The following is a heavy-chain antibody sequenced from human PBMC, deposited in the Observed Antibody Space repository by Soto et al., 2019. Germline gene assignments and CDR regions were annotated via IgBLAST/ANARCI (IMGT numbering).Heavy chain of an antibody. J-gene: IGHJ4*02. CDR2: VFFAGNT. V-gene: IGHV4-61*01. D-gene: IGHD5-18*01. Sequence: SETLSLTCNVSGDSISSGSHYWSWIRQPPGKGLEWIGYVFFAGNTQYNPSLKSRVTISVDTSKNQFSLKLSSVTAADTAVYYCVRVREGYGYRDHFDYWSRRTLVPVSS. CDR1: GDSISSGSHY. CDR3: VRVREGYGYRDHFDY.